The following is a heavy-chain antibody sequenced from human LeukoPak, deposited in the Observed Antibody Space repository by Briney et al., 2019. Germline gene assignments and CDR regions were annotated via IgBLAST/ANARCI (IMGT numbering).Heavy chain of an antibody. J-gene: IGHJ4*02. D-gene: IGHD3/OR15-3a*01. CDR1: GYTFTSCG. V-gene: IGHV1-18*01. CDR3: ARDLDKDYFDY. Sequence: ASVKLSCKASGYTFTSCGISWVRQAPGQGLEWMGWISAYNGNTNYAQKLQGRVTMTTDTSTGTAYMELRSLRSDDTAVYYCARDLDKDYFDYWGQGTLVTVSS. CDR2: ISAYNGNT.